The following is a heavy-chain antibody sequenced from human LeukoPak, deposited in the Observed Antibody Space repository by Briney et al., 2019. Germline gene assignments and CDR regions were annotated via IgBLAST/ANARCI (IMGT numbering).Heavy chain of an antibody. CDR1: GGSISSSSYY. J-gene: IGHJ1*01. CDR3: ARLMAGALALFKH. CDR2: IYYSGST. Sequence: PSETLSLTCTVSGGSISSSSYYWGWIRQPPGKGLEWIGSIYYSGSTYYNPSLKSRVTISVDTSKNQFSLKLSSVTAADTAVYYCARLMAGALALFKHWGQGTLVTVSS. V-gene: IGHV4-39*01. D-gene: IGHD1-7*01.